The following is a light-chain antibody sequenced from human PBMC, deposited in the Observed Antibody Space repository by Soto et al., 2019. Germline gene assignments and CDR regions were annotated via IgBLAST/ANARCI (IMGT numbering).Light chain of an antibody. Sequence: DIQVTQSPSFLSASGGDRVTITCRASQGISSYLAWYQQKPGKAPKLLIYAASTLQSGVPSRFSGSGSGTEFTLTISSLQPEDFATYYCQQLNSYPAFGQGTRLEIK. J-gene: IGKJ5*01. V-gene: IGKV1-9*01. CDR2: AAS. CDR3: QQLNSYPA. CDR1: QGISSY.